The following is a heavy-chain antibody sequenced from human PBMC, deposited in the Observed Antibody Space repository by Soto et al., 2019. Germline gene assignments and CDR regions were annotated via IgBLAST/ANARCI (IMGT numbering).Heavy chain of an antibody. V-gene: IGHV3-48*03. CDR3: ARVEGLWFGELLKRVYYYGMDV. J-gene: IGHJ6*02. CDR1: GFPFSSYG. D-gene: IGHD3-10*01. Sequence: SLRLSCAASGFPFSSYGMNWVRQAPGKGLEWVSYISSSGSTIYYADAVKGRCTISRDNAKNSLYLQMNSLRAEDTAVYYCARVEGLWFGELLKRVYYYGMDVWGQGTTVTVSS. CDR2: ISSSGSTI.